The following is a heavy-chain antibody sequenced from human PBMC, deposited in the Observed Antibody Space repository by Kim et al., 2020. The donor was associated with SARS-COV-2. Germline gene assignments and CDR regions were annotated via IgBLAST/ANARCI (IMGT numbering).Heavy chain of an antibody. CDR1: GGSISSYY. CDR2: IYYSGST. V-gene: IGHV4-59*13. Sequence: SETLSLTCTVSGGSISSYYWSWIRQPPGKGLEWIGYIYYSGSTNYNPSLKSRVTISVDTSKNQFSLKLSSVTAADTAVYYCARAPQRGWFDPWGQGTLAT. CDR3: ARAPQRGWFDP. J-gene: IGHJ5*02.